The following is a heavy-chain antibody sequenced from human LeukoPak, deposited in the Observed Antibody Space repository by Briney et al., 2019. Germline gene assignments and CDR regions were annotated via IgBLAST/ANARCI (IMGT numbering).Heavy chain of an antibody. D-gene: IGHD3-10*01. J-gene: IGHJ4*02. V-gene: IGHV3-15*01. CDR2: IKSKTDGGTT. CDR3: TTGLVLLWFGAFAY. CDR1: EFTFSNVW. Sequence: GGSLRLSCAASEFTFSNVWMTWVRQAPGKGLEWVGRIKSKTDGGTTDYAAPVKGRFTISRDDSKNTVYLQMNSLKIEDTAVYYCTTGLVLLWFGAFAYWGQGTLVTVSS.